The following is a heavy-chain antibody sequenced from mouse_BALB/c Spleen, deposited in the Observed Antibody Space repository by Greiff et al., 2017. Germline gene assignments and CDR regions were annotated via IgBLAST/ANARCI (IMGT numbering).Heavy chain of an antibody. CDR1: GFTFSSFG. CDR2: ISSGSSTI. Sequence: EVQLVESGGGLVQPGGSRKLSCAASGFTFSSFGMHWVRQAPEKGLEWVAYISSGSSTIYYADTVKGRFTISRDNPKNTLFLQMTSLRSEDTAMYYCARDPPHGAMDYWGQGTSVTVSS. V-gene: IGHV5-17*02. CDR3: ARDPPHGAMDY. J-gene: IGHJ4*01.